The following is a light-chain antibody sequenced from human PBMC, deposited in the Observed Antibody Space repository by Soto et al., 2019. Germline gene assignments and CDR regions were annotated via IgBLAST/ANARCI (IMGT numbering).Light chain of an antibody. CDR2: DAS. CDR3: LQHYSYPWT. V-gene: IGKV1-17*01. Sequence: DIQMTQSPSSLSASVGDRVTITCRASQGIRNELGWYQQKPGKAPKRLIYDASILQDGVPSRFSGSGVGTEFTLTISSLQPEDFATYSCLQHYSYPWTFGQGTKVEVK. J-gene: IGKJ1*01. CDR1: QGIRNE.